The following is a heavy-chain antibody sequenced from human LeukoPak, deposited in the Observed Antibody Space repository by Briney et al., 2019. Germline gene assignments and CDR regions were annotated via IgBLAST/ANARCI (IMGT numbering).Heavy chain of an antibody. CDR1: GFTFSSYG. CDR2: IRSKAYGGTT. J-gene: IGHJ4*02. Sequence: GGSLRLSCAASGFTFSSYGMHWVRQAPGKGLEWVGFIRSKAYGGTTEYAASVKGRFTISRDDSKSIAYLQMNSLKTEDTAVYYCTSVRGYSYSSGWDFDYWGQGTLVTVSS. CDR3: TSVRGYSYSSGWDFDY. V-gene: IGHV3-49*04. D-gene: IGHD6-19*01.